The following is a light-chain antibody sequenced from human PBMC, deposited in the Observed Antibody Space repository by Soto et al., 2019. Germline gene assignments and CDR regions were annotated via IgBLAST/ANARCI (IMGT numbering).Light chain of an antibody. J-gene: IGKJ2*01. Sequence: DIQMTQSPSSLSASVGDRVTITCRASQSINHWLAWYQQKPGKAPKFLIYDASTLRNGGPSRFSGRGSGTEVTPTTSSLQADDFATDYCHQYDSRPYTFGQGTKVEI. CDR3: HQYDSRPYT. CDR2: DAS. V-gene: IGKV1-5*01. CDR1: QSINHW.